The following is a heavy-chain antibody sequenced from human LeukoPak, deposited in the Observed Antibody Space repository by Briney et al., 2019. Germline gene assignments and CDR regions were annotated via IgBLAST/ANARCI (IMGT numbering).Heavy chain of an antibody. D-gene: IGHD3-16*01. V-gene: IGHV3-7*01. CDR3: ASWGAGGNS. CDR2: INPDGSGK. CDR1: GFTLSTYW. J-gene: IGHJ4*02. Sequence: GGSLRLSCEASGFTLSTYWMNGVRQVPGKGLDWVANINPDGSGKRYVDSVKGRFTIARDNADNPLSLQMNSLRAEDTAVYYCASWGAGGNSWGQGTLVTVSS.